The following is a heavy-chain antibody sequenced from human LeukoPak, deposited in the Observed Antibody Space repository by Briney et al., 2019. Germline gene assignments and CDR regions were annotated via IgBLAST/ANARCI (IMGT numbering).Heavy chain of an antibody. D-gene: IGHD1-26*01. Sequence: GGSLRLSCAGSGLTFINYWMTWVRQVPGKGLEWVANINRDGSGKYYLPSVRGRFTISRDDAKDSLYLQMDSLRPEDTAIYYCARVEYSGNGNLYWGQGTLVTVSS. CDR1: GLTFINYW. CDR2: INRDGSGK. CDR3: ARVEYSGNGNLY. J-gene: IGHJ4*02. V-gene: IGHV3-7*03.